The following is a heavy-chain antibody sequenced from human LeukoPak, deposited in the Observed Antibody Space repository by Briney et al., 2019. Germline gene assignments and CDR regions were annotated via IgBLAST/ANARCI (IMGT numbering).Heavy chain of an antibody. CDR3: AKDRGLLWFGELGGRGFDY. Sequence: GGSLRLSCAASGLSFSSYGMSWVRQAPGKGLEWVSAISGSGGSTYYADSVKGRFTISRDNSKNTLYLQMNSLRAEDTAVYYCAKDRGLLWFGELGGRGFDYWGQGTLVTVSS. CDR1: GLSFSSYG. CDR2: ISGSGGST. J-gene: IGHJ4*02. V-gene: IGHV3-23*01. D-gene: IGHD3-10*01.